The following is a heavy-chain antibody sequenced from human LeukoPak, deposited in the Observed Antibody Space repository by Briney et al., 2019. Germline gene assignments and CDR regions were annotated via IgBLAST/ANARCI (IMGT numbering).Heavy chain of an antibody. CDR3: ARVTGTANFDY. CDR1: GGSISSYY. D-gene: IGHD1-1*01. V-gene: IGHV4-4*07. Sequence: SETLSLTCTVSGGSISSYYWSWIRQPAGKGLVWIGRIYTSGSTNYNPSLKSRVTMSVDTSKNQFSLKLSSVTAADTAVYCCARVTGTANFDYWGQGTLVTVSS. CDR2: IYTSGST. J-gene: IGHJ4*02.